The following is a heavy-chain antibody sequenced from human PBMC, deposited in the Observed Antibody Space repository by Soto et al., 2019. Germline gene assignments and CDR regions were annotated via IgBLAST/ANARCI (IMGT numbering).Heavy chain of an antibody. D-gene: IGHD3-22*01. CDR3: ARRGRGFSPYYFDY. CDR1: GGSISSGGYY. CDR2: IYYSGST. V-gene: IGHV4-31*03. Sequence: SETLSLTCTVSGGSISSGGYYWTWIRQHPGKGLEWIGYIYYSGSTYYNPSLNSRVTISIDTSKNQFSLKLSSVTAADTAVYYCARRGRGFSPYYFDYGGQGTLVTVPS. J-gene: IGHJ4*02.